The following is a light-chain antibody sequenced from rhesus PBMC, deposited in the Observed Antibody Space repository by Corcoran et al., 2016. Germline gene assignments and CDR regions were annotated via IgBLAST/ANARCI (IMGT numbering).Light chain of an antibody. V-gene: IGKV1-28*01. CDR2: AAS. Sequence: DIQMTQSPSSLSASVGDTVTITCRASPGIRSYLNWFQQKPGKAPTLLIYAASSLESGVPSRFSGSGSGTEFTLTISSLQPEDFAAYYCLQHNSYPFTFGPGTKLDVK. CDR3: LQHNSYPFT. CDR1: PGIRSY. J-gene: IGKJ3*01.